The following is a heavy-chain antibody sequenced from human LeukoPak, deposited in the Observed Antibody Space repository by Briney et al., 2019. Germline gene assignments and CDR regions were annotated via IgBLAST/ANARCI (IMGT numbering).Heavy chain of an antibody. CDR2: ISYDGSNK. J-gene: IGHJ4*02. CDR3: AKGWASYYYGSGSYYPSDHFDY. D-gene: IGHD3-10*01. CDR1: GFTFSSYG. Sequence: GGSLRLSCAASGFTFSSYGMHWVRQAPGKGLEWVAVISYDGSNKYYADSVKGRFTISRDNSKITLYLQMNSLRAEDTAVYYCAKGWASYYYGSGSYYPSDHFDYWGQGTLVTVSS. V-gene: IGHV3-30*18.